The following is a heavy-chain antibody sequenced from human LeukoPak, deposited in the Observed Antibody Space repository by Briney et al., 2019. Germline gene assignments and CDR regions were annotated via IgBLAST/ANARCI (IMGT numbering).Heavy chain of an antibody. CDR1: GGSISSATSY. D-gene: IGHD2-2*03. Sequence: PSETLSLTCAVSGGSISSATSYWGWIRQPPGKGLEWLGRIYYSGSTFYNPPFKSRVTISVDTSKNQFSLRLSSVTAADTAVYYCARHGSTDYFDYWGQGTLVTVSS. V-gene: IGHV4-39*01. CDR3: ARHGSTDYFDY. CDR2: IYYSGST. J-gene: IGHJ4*02.